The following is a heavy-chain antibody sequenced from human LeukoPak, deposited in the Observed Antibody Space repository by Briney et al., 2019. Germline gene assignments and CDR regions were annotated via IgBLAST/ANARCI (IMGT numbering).Heavy chain of an antibody. V-gene: IGHV4-34*01. CDR3: ASEEIVGATLDY. Sequence: PSETLSLTCAVYGGSFSGYYWSWIRQPPGKGLEWIGEINHSGSTNYNSSLKSRVTISVDTSKNQFSLKLSSVTAADTAVYYCASEEIVGATLDYWGQGTLVTVSS. J-gene: IGHJ4*02. CDR2: INHSGST. CDR1: GGSFSGYY. D-gene: IGHD1-26*01.